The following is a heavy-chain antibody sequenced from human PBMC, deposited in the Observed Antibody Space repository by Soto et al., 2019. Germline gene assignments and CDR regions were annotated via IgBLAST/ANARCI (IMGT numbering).Heavy chain of an antibody. CDR2: ISGNSDDP. CDR1: GLTFGAYA. V-gene: IGHV3-23*01. D-gene: IGHD2-21*01. Sequence: ERQLLESGGNLVQPGGSLRLSCAASGLTFGAYAMTWVRQAPGKGLEWVSTISGNSDDPFYADSVRGRFTISRDNFNNLNYLQMDILRGDDTAVYYSAKGGHCSQDDLWGRGTRVTVSS. CDR3: AKGGHCSQDDL. J-gene: IGHJ2*01.